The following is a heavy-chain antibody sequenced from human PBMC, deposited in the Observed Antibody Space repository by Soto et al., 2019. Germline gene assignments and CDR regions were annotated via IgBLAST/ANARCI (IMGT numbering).Heavy chain of an antibody. V-gene: IGHV1-69*01. Sequence: QVQLVQSGAEVKKPGSSVKVSCKASGGTFSSYAISWVRQAPGQGLEWMGGIIPIFGTANYAQKFQGRVTIAADESTSTAYMELRSLRAEDTAVYYCARGDWNYSDFDYWGQGTLVTVSS. J-gene: IGHJ4*02. D-gene: IGHD1-7*01. CDR3: ARGDWNYSDFDY. CDR2: IIPIFGTA. CDR1: GGTFSSYA.